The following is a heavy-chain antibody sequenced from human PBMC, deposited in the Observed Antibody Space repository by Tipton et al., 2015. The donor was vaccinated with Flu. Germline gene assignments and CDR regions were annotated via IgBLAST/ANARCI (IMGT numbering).Heavy chain of an antibody. Sequence: TLSLTCTVSGGSISTGDYFWSWIRQRPGKGLEWVGYIYYSGSTYYGPSLQSRVAISVDTSKNQFSLRLRSVTAADTAVYYCARDNSRAQDSPDDFWSGYRLSDAFDIWSQGTMVTVSS. CDR3: ARDNSRAQDSPDDFWSGYRLSDAFDI. V-gene: IGHV4-31*03. CDR2: IYYSGST. CDR1: GGSISTGDYF. J-gene: IGHJ3*02. D-gene: IGHD3-3*01.